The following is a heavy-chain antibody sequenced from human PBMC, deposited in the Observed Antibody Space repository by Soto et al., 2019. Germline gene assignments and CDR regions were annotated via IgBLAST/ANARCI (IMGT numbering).Heavy chain of an antibody. D-gene: IGHD5-18*01. CDR2: TYYRSKWYN. V-gene: IGHV6-1*01. J-gene: IGHJ4*02. CDR3: ARDRNGYRDH. Sequence: QSQTLSLTCAISGDSVSSNTAAWNWIRQSPSRGLEWLGRTYYRSKWYNDYPLYLKTRVAFNADTSKNQFSLHLSSVTPEDTAVYYCARDRNGYRDHWGQGTLVTVSS. CDR1: GDSVSSNTAA.